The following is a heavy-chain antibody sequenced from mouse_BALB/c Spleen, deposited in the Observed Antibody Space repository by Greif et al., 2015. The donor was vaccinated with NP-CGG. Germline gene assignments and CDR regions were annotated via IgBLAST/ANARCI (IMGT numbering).Heavy chain of an antibody. CDR2: ISDGGGST. CDR3: ARHYYGYFDY. CDR1: GFTFSDYY. J-gene: IGHJ2*01. Sequence: EVQGVESGGGLVQPGGSLKLSCATSGFTFSDYYMYWVRQTPEKRLEWVAYISDGGGSTYYPDTVKGRFTISRDNAKNTLYLQMSRLKSEDTAMYYCARHYYGYFDYWGQGTTLTVSS. D-gene: IGHD1-1*01. V-gene: IGHV5-12*02.